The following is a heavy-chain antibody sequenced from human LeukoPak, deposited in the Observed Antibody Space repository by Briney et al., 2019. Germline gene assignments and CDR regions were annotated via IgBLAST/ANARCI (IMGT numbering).Heavy chain of an antibody. CDR1: GFTFRSYD. V-gene: IGHV3-13*01. Sequence: GGSLRLSCAASGFTFRSYDMHWVRQVTGKGLEWVSAVGISGDTYYAGSVKGRFTISRENAKNSLYLQMNSLTAGDTAVYYCVRGGIQVSGIDEIDYWGQGTLVTISS. D-gene: IGHD6-19*01. CDR3: VRGGIQVSGIDEIDY. CDR2: VGISGDT. J-gene: IGHJ4*02.